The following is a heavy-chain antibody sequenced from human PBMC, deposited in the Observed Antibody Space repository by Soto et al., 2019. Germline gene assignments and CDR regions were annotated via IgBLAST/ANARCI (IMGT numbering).Heavy chain of an antibody. Sequence: QVQLVQSGAEVKKPGASVKVSCKASGYTFTSYGITWVRQAPGQGLEWMGWISAYNGNRNYAQKLQGRVTMTTDTTTSTAYMELKSLRSDDTDVYYCARDRYSCSWYDSDEQTKIALDYWGQGTLVTVSS. D-gene: IGHD6-13*01. V-gene: IGHV1-18*01. CDR3: ARDRYSCSWYDSDEQTKIALDY. J-gene: IGHJ4*02. CDR1: GYTFTSYG. CDR2: ISAYNGNR.